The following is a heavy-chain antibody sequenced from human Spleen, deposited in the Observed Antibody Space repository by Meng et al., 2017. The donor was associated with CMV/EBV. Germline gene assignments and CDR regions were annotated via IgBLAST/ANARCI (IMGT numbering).Heavy chain of an antibody. CDR3: ARQTGSNNYKLDY. D-gene: IGHD1-1*01. V-gene: IGHV3-30*04. CDR1: GVTFRSYT. J-gene: IGHJ4*02. CDR2: LSSDGSDD. Sequence: CGVTFRSYTLRWVRRAPGKGLGWLELLSSDGSDDYHADSVRGRFTISRDNSKSTLYLQMDSLRGEDTAVYYCARQTGSNNYKLDYWGPGTLVTVSS.